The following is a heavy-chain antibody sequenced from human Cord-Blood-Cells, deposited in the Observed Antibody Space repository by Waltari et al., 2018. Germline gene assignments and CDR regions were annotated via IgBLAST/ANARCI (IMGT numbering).Heavy chain of an antibody. D-gene: IGHD2-2*02. CDR3: ARVDCSSTSCYKNWFDP. CDR2: INHSGST. V-gene: IGHV4-34*01. J-gene: IGHJ5*02. Sequence: QVQLQQWGAGLLKPSETLSLTCAVYGGSFSGYYWSWIRQPPGKGLEWSGEINHSGSTNDNPSLKGRVTRSVDTSKNQFALKLSYVTAADTAVYYCARVDCSSTSCYKNWFDPWGQGTLVTVSS. CDR1: GGSFSGYY.